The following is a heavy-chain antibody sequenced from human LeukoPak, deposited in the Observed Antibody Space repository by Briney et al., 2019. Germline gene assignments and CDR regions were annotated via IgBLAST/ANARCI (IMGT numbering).Heavy chain of an antibody. Sequence: GGSLRLSCAASGFPFSSYGMHWVRQAPGKGLEWVAVISYDGSNKYYADSVKGRFTISRDNSKNTLYLQMNSLRAEDTAVYYCAKLYYYDSSGYPDYLNAFDIWGQGTMVTVSS. J-gene: IGHJ3*02. CDR3: AKLYYYDSSGYPDYLNAFDI. V-gene: IGHV3-30*18. CDR2: ISYDGSNK. CDR1: GFPFSSYG. D-gene: IGHD3-22*01.